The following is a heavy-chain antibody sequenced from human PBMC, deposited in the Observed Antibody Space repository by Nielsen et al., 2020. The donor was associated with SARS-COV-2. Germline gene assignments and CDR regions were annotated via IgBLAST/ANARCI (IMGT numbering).Heavy chain of an antibody. V-gene: IGHV3-23*01. J-gene: IGHJ5*02. CDR3: VRSALYSSSSRWFDP. CDR1: GFTFSSYA. D-gene: IGHD6-6*01. Sequence: GESLKISCAASGFTFSSYAMSWVRQAPGKGLEWVSGIGGGGGRTNYADSVKGRFSISRDNSKNTLHLQMNSLRAEDTAIYYCVRSALYSSSSRWFDPWGQVTLVTVSS. CDR2: IGGGGGRT.